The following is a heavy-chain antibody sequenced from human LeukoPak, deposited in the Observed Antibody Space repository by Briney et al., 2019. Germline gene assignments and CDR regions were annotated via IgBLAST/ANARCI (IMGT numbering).Heavy chain of an antibody. D-gene: IGHD6-13*01. CDR1: GFTFSSYA. V-gene: IGHV3-64D*06. J-gene: IGHJ4*02. CDR2: ISSNGGST. Sequence: GGSLRLSCSASGFTFSSYAMHWVRQAPGKGLEYVSAISSNGGSTYYADSVKGRFTISRDNSKSTLYLQMSSLRAEDTAVYYCVKEVTSSSWYVNYFDYWGQGTLVTVSS. CDR3: VKEVTSSSWYVNYFDY.